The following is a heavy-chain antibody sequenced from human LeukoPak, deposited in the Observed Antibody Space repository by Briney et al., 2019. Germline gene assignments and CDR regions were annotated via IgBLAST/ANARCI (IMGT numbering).Heavy chain of an antibody. V-gene: IGHV3-66*01. D-gene: IGHD4-17*01. CDR2: IYSGGCT. CDR3: AREAMTTVY. Sequence: GGSLRLSCASSGFTVSRNYMSWVGQAAGRGLEWVAVIYSGGCTYYAQYVKARFTISRDNSKNTLYLKMNSLSAEDTAVDYCAREAMTTVYWGQGTLVTVSS. CDR1: GFTVSRNY. J-gene: IGHJ4*02.